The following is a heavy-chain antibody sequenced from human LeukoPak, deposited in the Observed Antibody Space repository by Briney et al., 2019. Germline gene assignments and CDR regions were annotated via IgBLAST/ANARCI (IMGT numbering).Heavy chain of an antibody. Sequence: PGGSLRLSCAASGFTFSSYGMHWVRQAPGKGLEWVAFIRYDGSNKYYADSVKGRFTISRDNSKNTLYLQMNSLRAEDTAVYYCAKDGQLADYYYYYMDVWGKGTTVTVSS. CDR2: IRYDGSNK. V-gene: IGHV3-30*02. J-gene: IGHJ6*03. CDR1: GFTFSSYG. D-gene: IGHD6-6*01. CDR3: AKDGQLADYYYYYMDV.